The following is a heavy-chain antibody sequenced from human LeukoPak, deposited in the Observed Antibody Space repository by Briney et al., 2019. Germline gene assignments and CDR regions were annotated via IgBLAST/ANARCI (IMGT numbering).Heavy chain of an antibody. J-gene: IGHJ6*02. CDR3: ARVGDSSGYYPGVTPGDYYGMDV. V-gene: IGHV1-46*01. CDR2: INPSGGST. D-gene: IGHD3-22*01. CDR1: GDTFSSYY. Sequence: ASVKVSCKASGDTFSSYYMHWVRQAPGQGLEWMGIINPSGGSTTYAQKFQGRVTMTRDTSTSTVYMELSSLRSEDTAVYYCARVGDSSGYYPGVTPGDYYGMDVWGQGTTVTVSS.